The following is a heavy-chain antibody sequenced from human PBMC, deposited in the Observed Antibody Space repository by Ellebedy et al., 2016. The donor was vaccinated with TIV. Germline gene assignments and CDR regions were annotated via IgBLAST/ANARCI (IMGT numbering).Heavy chain of an antibody. CDR1: GGSISSSDYY. CDR3: ARHFAHSRFDP. Sequence: MPSETLSLTCTVAGGSISSSDYYWGWIRQPPGKGLEWIGSIYYSGSPYYSPSLKRRVTISVDTSKNQFSLKLSSVTAADTAVYYCARHFAHSRFDPWGQGTLVTVSS. D-gene: IGHD2-15*01. V-gene: IGHV4-39*01. CDR2: IYYSGSP. J-gene: IGHJ5*02.